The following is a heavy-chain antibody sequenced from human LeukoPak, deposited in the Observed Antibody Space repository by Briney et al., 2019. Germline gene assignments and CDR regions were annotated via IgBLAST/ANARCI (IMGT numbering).Heavy chain of an antibody. Sequence: SETLSLTCTVSGGSISSGGYYWSWIRQHPGKGLEWIGYIYYSGSTYYNPSLKSRVTISVDTSKNQFSLKLSSVTAADTAVYYCARGFLDYGDYVDAFDIWGQGTMVTVSS. CDR2: IYYSGST. J-gene: IGHJ3*02. CDR3: ARGFLDYGDYVDAFDI. CDR1: GGSISSGGYY. D-gene: IGHD4-17*01. V-gene: IGHV4-31*03.